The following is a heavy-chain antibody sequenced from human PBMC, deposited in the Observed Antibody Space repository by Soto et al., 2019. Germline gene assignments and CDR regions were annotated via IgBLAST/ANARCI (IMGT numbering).Heavy chain of an antibody. J-gene: IGHJ4*02. V-gene: IGHV3-9*01. Sequence: EVQLVESGGGLVQPGGSLRPSCAVSGFTFDDYAMHWVRQAPGQGLEWVAGTFWNSAYLVYADSVKGRFTISRDNAKKYLYLPMNSLRAEDTALYYCANDSTVSGVRQGLDFWGRGALVTVSS. CDR1: GFTFDDYA. CDR3: ANDSTVSGVRQGLDF. CDR2: TFWNSAYL. D-gene: IGHD6-19*01.